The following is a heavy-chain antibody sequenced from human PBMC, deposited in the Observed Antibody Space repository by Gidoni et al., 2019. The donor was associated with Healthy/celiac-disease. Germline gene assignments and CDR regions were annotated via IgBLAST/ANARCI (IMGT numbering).Heavy chain of an antibody. CDR1: GGSFTGYY. D-gene: IGHD3-3*01. CDR2: INHSGST. Sequence: QVQLQQWGAGLLKPSETLSLTCAVYGGSFTGYYWSWIRPPPGKGLEWIGEINHSGSTNYNPSLKSRVTISVDTSKNQFSLKLSSVTAADTAVYYGARGVNYDFWSGYYTGTLFDYWGQGTLVTVSS. CDR3: ARGVNYDFWSGYYTGTLFDY. J-gene: IGHJ4*02. V-gene: IGHV4-34*01.